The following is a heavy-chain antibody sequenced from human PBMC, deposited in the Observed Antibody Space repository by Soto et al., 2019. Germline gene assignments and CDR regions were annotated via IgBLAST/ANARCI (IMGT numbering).Heavy chain of an antibody. CDR3: ARDSPYAHVTSGSTPLVAFDI. V-gene: IGHV3-21*01. J-gene: IGHJ3*02. CDR1: GFTFSSYS. D-gene: IGHD3-22*01. CDR2: ISSSSSYI. Sequence: EVQLVESGGGLVKPGGSLRLSCAASGFTFSSYSMNWVRQAPGKGLEWVSSISSSSSYIYYADSVKGRFTISRDNAKNSLYLQMNSLRAEDTAVYYCARDSPYAHVTSGSTPLVAFDIWGQGTMVTVSS.